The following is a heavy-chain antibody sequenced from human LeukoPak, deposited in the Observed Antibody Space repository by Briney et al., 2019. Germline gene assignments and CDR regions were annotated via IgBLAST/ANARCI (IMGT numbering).Heavy chain of an antibody. CDR1: GYTFSNFG. Sequence: ASVKVSCKTSGYTFSNFGINWVRQAPGQGLEWMGWISGNNDNPNYGQKFQGRFTVTTDSSTSTAYMELRNLTFDDTAVYYCARDGTSADDYWGQGTLVTVSS. CDR3: ARDGTSADDY. D-gene: IGHD1-26*01. V-gene: IGHV1-18*01. CDR2: ISGNNDNP. J-gene: IGHJ4*02.